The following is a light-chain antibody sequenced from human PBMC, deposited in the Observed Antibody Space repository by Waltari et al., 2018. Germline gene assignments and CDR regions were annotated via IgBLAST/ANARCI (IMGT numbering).Light chain of an antibody. CDR3: GTWDSSLSGAV. J-gene: IGLJ7*01. CDR1: SSNIGNNY. Sequence: QSVLTQQPSVSAAPGQRVTISCSGGSSNIGNNYVSWYRQFPGTAPKLLIYENSERPSWIPGRFSGSKSGTSATLDSTGLQAGDEADYYCGTWDSSLSGAVFGGGTHLTVL. CDR2: ENS. V-gene: IGLV1-51*02.